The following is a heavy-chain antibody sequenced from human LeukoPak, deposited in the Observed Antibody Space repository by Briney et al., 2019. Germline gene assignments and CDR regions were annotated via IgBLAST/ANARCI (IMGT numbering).Heavy chain of an antibody. J-gene: IGHJ4*02. D-gene: IGHD5-24*01. V-gene: IGHV3-64*01. Sequence: GGSLRLSCAASGFTFSSYAMHWVRQAPGKGLEYVSSISTNGGSTYYANSVKGRFTISRDNSKNTMYLQMGSLRAEDMAVYYCARALATINPYFDYWGQGTLVTVSS. CDR3: ARALATINPYFDY. CDR1: GFTFSSYA. CDR2: ISTNGGST.